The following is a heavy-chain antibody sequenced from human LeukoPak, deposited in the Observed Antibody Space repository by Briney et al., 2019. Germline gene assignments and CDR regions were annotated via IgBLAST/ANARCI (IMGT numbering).Heavy chain of an antibody. Sequence: SETLSLTCTVSGYSISSGYYWGWIRQPPGQGLEWIGSIYHSGSTYYNPSLTRRATISVDTSKNQFSLKLSSVTAADTAVYYCARSRFLEWLVHDAFDIWGQGTMVTVSS. V-gene: IGHV4-38-2*02. J-gene: IGHJ3*02. CDR1: GYSISSGYY. CDR2: IYHSGST. CDR3: ARSRFLEWLVHDAFDI. D-gene: IGHD3-3*01.